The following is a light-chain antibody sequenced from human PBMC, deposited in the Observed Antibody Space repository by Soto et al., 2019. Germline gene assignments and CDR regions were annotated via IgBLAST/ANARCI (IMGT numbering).Light chain of an antibody. Sequence: NFMLTQPHSVSGSPGKTVTISCTRSSGSIASRYVQWYQQRPGSASTTVIYQDIRRPSGVPDRFSGSIDTSSNSASLDISGLKTEDEADYYCQSYDTSNHVVFGGGTKLTVL. CDR3: QSYDTSNHVV. V-gene: IGLV6-57*04. J-gene: IGLJ2*01. CDR1: SGSIASRY. CDR2: QDI.